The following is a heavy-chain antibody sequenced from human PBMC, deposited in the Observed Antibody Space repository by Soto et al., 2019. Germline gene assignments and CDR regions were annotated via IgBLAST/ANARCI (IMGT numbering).Heavy chain of an antibody. CDR1: GDSVSSNSAA. Sequence: PSQTLSLTCAISGDSVSSNSAAWNWIRQSPSRGLEWLGRTYYRSKWYNDYAVSVKSRITINPDTSKNQFSLQLNSVTPEDTAVYYCARERDYYDSSGYSPGLDTFDYWGQGTLVTVSS. V-gene: IGHV6-1*01. CDR3: ARERDYYDSSGYSPGLDTFDY. J-gene: IGHJ4*02. CDR2: TYYRSKWYN. D-gene: IGHD3-22*01.